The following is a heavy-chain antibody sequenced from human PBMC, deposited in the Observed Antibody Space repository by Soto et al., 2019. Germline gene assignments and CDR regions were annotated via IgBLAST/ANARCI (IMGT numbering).Heavy chain of an antibody. CDR1: GGSIIICDYY. D-gene: IGHD6-19*01. CDR3: VRRLAVKPRYYFDY. Sequence: SEALSLTCTVCGGSIIICDYYWSWGRQPPGKDLEYIGYIYYTGSTYYNPSLNRRVTLSVDTSKNQFSLKLSSVTAADTAVYYCVRRLAVKPRYYFDYWGQGTLVTVSS. J-gene: IGHJ4*02. V-gene: IGHV4-30-4*01. CDR2: IYYTGST.